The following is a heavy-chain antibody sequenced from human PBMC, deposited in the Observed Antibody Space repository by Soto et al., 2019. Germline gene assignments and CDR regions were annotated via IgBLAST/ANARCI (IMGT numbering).Heavy chain of an antibody. V-gene: IGHV1-8*01. CDR2: RNPNRGNT. CDR1: GYTFTSYD. CDR3: ARGINYYASGDDAFDI. J-gene: IGHJ3*02. Sequence: QVQLVQSGAEVKKPGASVKVSCKASGYTFTSYDINWVRQATGQGREWMGWRNPNRGNTGYAQKFQGRVTMTRNTSISTAYMELSSLRSEDTAVYYCARGINYYASGDDAFDIWGQGTMVTVSS. D-gene: IGHD3-10*01.